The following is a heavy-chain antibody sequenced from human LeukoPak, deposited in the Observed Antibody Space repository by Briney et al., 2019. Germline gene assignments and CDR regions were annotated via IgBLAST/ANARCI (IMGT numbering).Heavy chain of an antibody. D-gene: IGHD2-2*01. CDR3: ARGSIVVVPAAMPLDY. CDR1: GGSVSSGSYY. CDR2: IYYSGST. V-gene: IGHV4-61*01. Sequence: EPSETLSLTCTVSGGSVSSGSYYWSWIRQPPGKGLEWIGYIYYSGSTNYNPSLKSRVTISVDTSKNQFSLKLSSVTAADTAVYYCARGSIVVVPAAMPLDYWGQGTLVTVSS. J-gene: IGHJ4*02.